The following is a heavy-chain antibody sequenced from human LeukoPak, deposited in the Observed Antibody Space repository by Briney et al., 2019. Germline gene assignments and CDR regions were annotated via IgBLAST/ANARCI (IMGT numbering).Heavy chain of an antibody. Sequence: ASVKVSCKASGYTFTSYGICWVRQAPGQGLEWMGWISAYNGNTNYAQKLQGRVTMTTDTSTSTAYMELRSLRSDDTAVYYCARGRSPTVTKRREDAFDIWGQGTMVTVSS. CDR2: ISAYNGNT. J-gene: IGHJ3*02. D-gene: IGHD4-17*01. CDR3: ARGRSPTVTKRREDAFDI. V-gene: IGHV1-18*01. CDR1: GYTFTSYG.